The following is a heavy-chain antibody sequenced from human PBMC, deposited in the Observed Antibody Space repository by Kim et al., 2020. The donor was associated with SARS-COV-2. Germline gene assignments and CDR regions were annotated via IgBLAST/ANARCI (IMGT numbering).Heavy chain of an antibody. CDR2: IKQDGSEK. CDR3: AREGRWDPYWYFDL. J-gene: IGHJ2*01. D-gene: IGHD1-26*01. CDR1: GFTFSSYW. Sequence: GGSLRLSCAASGFTFSSYWMSWVRQAPGKGLEWVANIKQDGSEKYYVDSVKGRFTISRDNAKNSLYLQMNSLRAEDTAVYYCAREGRWDPYWYFDLWGRGTLVTVSS. V-gene: IGHV3-7*05.